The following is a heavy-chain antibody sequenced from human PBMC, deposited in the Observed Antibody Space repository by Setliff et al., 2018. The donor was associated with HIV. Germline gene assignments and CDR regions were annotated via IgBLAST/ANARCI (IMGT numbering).Heavy chain of an antibody. D-gene: IGHD3-10*01. CDR2: IYYSGAT. J-gene: IGHJ4*02. Sequence: PSETLSLTCTVSGGSMSSSSYYWGWIRQTPDKGLEWIGIIYYSGATYYNPSLTSRVTISVDTSRNQFSLKLRSVTAADTAAYYCARLGYVSGGFYKTPGPYHFDYWGQGALVTVSS. CDR3: ARLGYVSGGFYKTPGPYHFDY. V-gene: IGHV4-39*01. CDR1: GGSMSSSSYY.